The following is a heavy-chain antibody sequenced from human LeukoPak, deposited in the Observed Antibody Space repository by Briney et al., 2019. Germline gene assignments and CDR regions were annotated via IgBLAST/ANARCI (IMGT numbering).Heavy chain of an antibody. Sequence: SETLSLTCTVSGGSISSSSYYWGWIRQPPGKGLEWIGSIYYSGSTYYNPSLKSRVTISVDTSKNQFSLKLSSVTAADTAVYYCARELGGTSDYWGQGTLVTVSS. CDR3: ARELGGTSDY. J-gene: IGHJ4*02. V-gene: IGHV4-39*07. CDR2: IYYSGST. CDR1: GGSISSSSYY. D-gene: IGHD1-1*01.